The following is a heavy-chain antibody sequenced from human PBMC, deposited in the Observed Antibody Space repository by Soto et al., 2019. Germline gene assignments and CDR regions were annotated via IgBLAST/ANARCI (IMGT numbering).Heavy chain of an antibody. CDR3: AGGGVRGVITRTRDYYGMDV. Sequence: GESLKISCKGSGYTFSSYWIGWVRQMPGKGLEWMGIIYPGDSDTRYSPSFQGQVTISADKSISTAYLQWSSLKASDTAMYYCAGGGVRGVITRTRDYYGMDVWGQGTTVTV. V-gene: IGHV5-51*01. D-gene: IGHD3-10*01. J-gene: IGHJ6*02. CDR1: GYTFSSYW. CDR2: IYPGDSDT.